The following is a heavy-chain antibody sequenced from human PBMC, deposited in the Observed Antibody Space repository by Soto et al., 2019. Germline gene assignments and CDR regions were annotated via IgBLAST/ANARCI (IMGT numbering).Heavy chain of an antibody. Sequence: GGSLRLSCAASGFTFSSYDMRWVRQATGKGLEWVSAIGTAGDTYYPGSVKGRFTISRENAKNSLYLQMNSLRAGDTAVYYCARKVRDIAARRYYYGMDVWGQGTTVTVSS. CDR2: IGTAGDT. CDR3: ARKVRDIAARRYYYGMDV. J-gene: IGHJ6*02. V-gene: IGHV3-13*01. D-gene: IGHD6-6*01. CDR1: GFTFSSYD.